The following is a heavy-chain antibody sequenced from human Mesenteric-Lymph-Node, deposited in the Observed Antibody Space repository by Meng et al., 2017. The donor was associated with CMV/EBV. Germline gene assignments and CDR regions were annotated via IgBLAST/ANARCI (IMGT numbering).Heavy chain of an antibody. J-gene: IGHJ2*01. Sequence: SGGSISNTNWWSWVRQPPGKGLEWIGEVYHSGSTNYNPSLKGRVTISLDKSKNQVSLKLRSVTAADTAVYFCARDRTAPSSGSYGLDLWGRGTLVTVSS. CDR2: VYHSGST. V-gene: IGHV4-4*01. D-gene: IGHD1-26*01. CDR1: GGSISNTNW. CDR3: ARDRTAPSSGSYGLDL.